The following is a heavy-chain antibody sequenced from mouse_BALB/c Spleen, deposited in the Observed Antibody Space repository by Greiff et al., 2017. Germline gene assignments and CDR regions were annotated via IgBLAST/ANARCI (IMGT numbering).Heavy chain of an antibody. D-gene: IGHD2-10*01. V-gene: IGHV1-54*03. CDR2: INPGSGGT. CDR3: ARAYYCNYGYFDY. Sequence: VQLQQSGAELVRPGTSVKVSCKASGYAFTNYLIEWVKQRPGQGLEWIGVINPGSGGTNYNEKFKGKATLTADKSSSTAYMQLSSLTSDDSAVYFRARAYYCNYGYFDYWGQGTTLTVSS. J-gene: IGHJ2*01. CDR1: GYAFTNYL.